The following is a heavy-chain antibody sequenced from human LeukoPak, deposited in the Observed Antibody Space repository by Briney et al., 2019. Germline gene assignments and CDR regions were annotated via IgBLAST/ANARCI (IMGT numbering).Heavy chain of an antibody. Sequence: SETLSLTCTVSGGSISSYYWSWIRQPPGKGLEWIGYMHYSGSSNYNSSLKRRLTVSLDTSKNQFSLILSSVTTADTAVYYCARGRYGSGSYYPDYWGQGTLVTVSS. D-gene: IGHD3-10*01. J-gene: IGHJ4*02. V-gene: IGHV4-59*01. CDR3: ARGRYGSGSYYPDY. CDR2: MHYSGSS. CDR1: GGSISSYY.